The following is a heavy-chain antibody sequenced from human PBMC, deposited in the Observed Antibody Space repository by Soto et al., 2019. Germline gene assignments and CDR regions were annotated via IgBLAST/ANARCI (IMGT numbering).Heavy chain of an antibody. J-gene: IGHJ4*02. CDR3: VRDLNGSGDY. Sequence: PSETLSLTCSVSGGSIMNSDYYWGWIRQPPGEGLEWMGSIFSSGSPYNTPSFQSRVAMSVDTSKNQLSLSLRSVTAADTAIYFCVRDLNGSGDYWGQGTLVTVSS. V-gene: IGHV4-39*07. CDR1: GGSIMNSDYY. CDR2: IFSSGSP. D-gene: IGHD3-10*01.